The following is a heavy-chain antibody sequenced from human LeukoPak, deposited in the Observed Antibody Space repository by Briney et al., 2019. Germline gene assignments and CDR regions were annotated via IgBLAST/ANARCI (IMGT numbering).Heavy chain of an antibody. J-gene: IGHJ4*02. Sequence: GGSLRLSCSASGFTFSSYTIHWVRQAPGKGLEFVSAITSNGGSAYYADSVKGRFTICRDNSKNTVYLQISTLRAEDMAVYYCVIVRGYFDSSGSDYWGQGNLVTVSS. CDR1: GFTFSSYT. V-gene: IGHV3-64D*06. CDR3: VIVRGYFDSSGSDY. CDR2: ITSNGGSA. D-gene: IGHD3-9*01.